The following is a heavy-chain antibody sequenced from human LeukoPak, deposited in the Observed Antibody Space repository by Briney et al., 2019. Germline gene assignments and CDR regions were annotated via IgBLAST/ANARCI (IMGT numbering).Heavy chain of an antibody. J-gene: IGHJ4*02. D-gene: IGHD1-14*01. CDR2: INPGGSSI. CDR1: GLTFSSYW. Sequence: QTGGSLTLSCAASGLTFSSYWMHWASQLPGKGRVWVARINPGGSSITYADSVKGRLTISRDNAKNTLYLQMDSLRAEDTGVYYCARSNQADEYSGQGTLVTASS. CDR3: ARSNQADEY. V-gene: IGHV3-74*01.